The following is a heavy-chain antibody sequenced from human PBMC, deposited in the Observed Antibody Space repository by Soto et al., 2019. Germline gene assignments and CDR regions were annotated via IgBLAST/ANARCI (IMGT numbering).Heavy chain of an antibody. CDR1: GFTFSSYA. J-gene: IGHJ4*02. Sequence: QVQLVESGGGVVQPGRSLRLSCAASGFTFSSYAMHWVRQAPGKGLEWVAVISYDGSNKYYADSVKGRFTISRDNSKNTLYLQMNSRRADDTAVYYCARDPDYYGSGSYHDYWGQGTLVTVSS. CDR3: ARDPDYYGSGSYHDY. V-gene: IGHV3-30-3*01. D-gene: IGHD3-10*01. CDR2: ISYDGSNK.